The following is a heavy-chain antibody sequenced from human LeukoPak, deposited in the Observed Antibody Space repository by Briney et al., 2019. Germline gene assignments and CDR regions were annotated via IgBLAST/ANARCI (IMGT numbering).Heavy chain of an antibody. Sequence: SVKVSCKASGGTFSSYAISWVRQAPGQGLEWMGRIIPIFGTTNYAQKFQGRVTITADKSTSTAYMDLSSLRSEDTAAYYCARGPDCGGGSCYPYFDNWGQGTLVTVSS. D-gene: IGHD2-15*01. CDR1: GGTFSSYA. J-gene: IGHJ4*02. CDR2: IIPIFGTT. CDR3: ARGPDCGGGSCYPYFDN. V-gene: IGHV1-69*06.